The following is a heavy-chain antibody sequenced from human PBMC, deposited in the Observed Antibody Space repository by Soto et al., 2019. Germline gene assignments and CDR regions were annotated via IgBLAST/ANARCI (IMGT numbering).Heavy chain of an antibody. D-gene: IGHD3-22*01. Sequence: ETLSLTCTVSGDSISSYYWNWIRQPPGKGLDWIGYIYYSGSTNYNPSLKSRVTISVDTSKNQFSLKLSSVTAADTAVYYCASSTSYYDSSGYYKGSGLDYWGQGTLVTVSS. CDR1: GDSISSYY. V-gene: IGHV4-59*01. CDR3: ASSTSYYDSSGYYKGSGLDY. CDR2: IYYSGST. J-gene: IGHJ4*02.